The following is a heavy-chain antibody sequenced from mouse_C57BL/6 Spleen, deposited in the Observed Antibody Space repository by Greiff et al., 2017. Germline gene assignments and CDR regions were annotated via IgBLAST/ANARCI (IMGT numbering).Heavy chain of an antibody. J-gene: IGHJ4*01. V-gene: IGHV5-17*01. Sequence: EVKLVESGGGLVKPGGSLKLSCAASGFTFSDYGMHWVRQAPEKGLEWVAYISSGSSTIYYADTVKGRFTISRDNAKTNLLLQMTDLGSEDTAMYYCARPAPYYAMDYWGQGTSVTVSS. CDR2: ISSGSSTI. CDR3: ARPAPYYAMDY. CDR1: GFTFSDYG.